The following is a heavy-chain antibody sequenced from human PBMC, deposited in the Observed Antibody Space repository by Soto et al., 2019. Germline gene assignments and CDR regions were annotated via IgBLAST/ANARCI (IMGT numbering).Heavy chain of an antibody. D-gene: IGHD1-1*01. Sequence: SETLSLTCTVSSGSIRSYYWSWIRQPPGKGLEWLGYIYHGGTTNYNPSLKSRVTISVDTSKNQFSLKLTSVTAADTAFYYCARNLFSPSGNYFDYWGQGALVTFSS. V-gene: IGHV4-59*01. J-gene: IGHJ4*02. CDR2: IYHGGTT. CDR3: ARNLFSPSGNYFDY. CDR1: SGSIRSYY.